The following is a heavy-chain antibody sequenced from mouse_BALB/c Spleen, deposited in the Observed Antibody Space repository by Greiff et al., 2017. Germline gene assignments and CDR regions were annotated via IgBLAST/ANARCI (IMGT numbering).Heavy chain of an antibody. D-gene: IGHD2-3*01. Sequence: QVQLQQPGAELVKPGASVKLSCKASGYTFTSYWMNWVKQRPGRGLEWIGRIDPSDSETHYNQKFKDKATLTVDKSSSTAYIQLSSLTSEDSAVYYCAIGYYEEDAMDYWGQGTSVTVSS. V-gene: IGHV1-69*02. CDR1: GYTFTSYW. J-gene: IGHJ4*01. CDR2: IDPSDSET. CDR3: AIGYYEEDAMDY.